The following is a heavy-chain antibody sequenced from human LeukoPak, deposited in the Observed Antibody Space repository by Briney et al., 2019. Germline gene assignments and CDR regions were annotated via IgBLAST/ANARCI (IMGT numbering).Heavy chain of an antibody. D-gene: IGHD2-21*02. CDR2: ISYDGSNK. CDR3: AKDKGCGGDCYWYYFDY. V-gene: IGHV3-30*18. J-gene: IGHJ4*02. CDR1: GFTFNSYG. Sequence: GGSLRLSCAASGFTFNSYGMHWVRRAPGKGLEWVAVISYDGSNKYYADSMKGRFTVSRDNSKNTLYLQMNSLRAEDTAVYYCAKDKGCGGDCYWYYFDYWGQGTLVTVSS.